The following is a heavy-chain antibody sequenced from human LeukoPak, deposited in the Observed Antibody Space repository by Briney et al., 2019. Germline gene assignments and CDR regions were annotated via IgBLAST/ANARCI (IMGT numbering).Heavy chain of an antibody. CDR3: ARSPAQYCGGPRCYIDY. CDR1: GFTFSSYW. CDR2: LSGNGGGT. Sequence: GGSLRLSCAASGFTFSSYWMSWVRQPPGKGLEWVSGLSGNGGGTFYAASVKGRFTISRDNSKNTLFLQMNSLRAEDTAVYYCARSPAQYCGGPRCYIDYWGQGTLVSVSA. J-gene: IGHJ4*02. D-gene: IGHD2-21*01. V-gene: IGHV3-23*01.